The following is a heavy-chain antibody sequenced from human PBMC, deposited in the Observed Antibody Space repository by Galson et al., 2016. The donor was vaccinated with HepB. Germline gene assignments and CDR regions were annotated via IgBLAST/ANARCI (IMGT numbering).Heavy chain of an antibody. J-gene: IGHJ4*02. CDR1: GFTFSRYG. CDR3: AKEGCYYDSSGCGFDY. Sequence: SLRLSCAVSGFTFSRYGMYWVRQAPAKGLEWVALISYDGSNKYYADSVKDRFTISRDNSKDTLYLQMNSLRAEDTAVYYCAKEGCYYDSSGCGFDYWGQGTLVTVSS. V-gene: IGHV3-30*18. CDR2: ISYDGSNK. D-gene: IGHD3-22*01.